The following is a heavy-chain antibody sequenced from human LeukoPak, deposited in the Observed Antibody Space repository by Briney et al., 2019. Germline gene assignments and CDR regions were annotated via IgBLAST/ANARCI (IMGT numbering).Heavy chain of an antibody. V-gene: IGHV3-30*04. D-gene: IGHD2-2*01. CDR2: ISYDGSNK. Sequence: GGSLRLSCAASGFTFSSYAMHWVRQAPGKGLEWVAVISYDGSNKYYADSVKGRFTISRDNSKNTLYLQMNSLRAEDTAVYYCAKDKIVVVPAAMTDYWGQGTLVTVSS. CDR1: GFTFSSYA. CDR3: AKDKIVVVPAAMTDY. J-gene: IGHJ4*02.